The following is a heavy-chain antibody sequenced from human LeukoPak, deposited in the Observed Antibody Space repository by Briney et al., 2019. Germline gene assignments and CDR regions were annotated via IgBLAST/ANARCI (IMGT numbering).Heavy chain of an antibody. CDR1: GYSFTSCW. V-gene: IGHV5-51*01. CDR2: IYPGDSDT. Sequence: GESLKISCKGSGYSFTSCWIGWVRQMPGKGLEWMGIIYPGDSDTRYSPSFQGQVTISADKSISTAYLQWSSLKASDTAMYYCARRYYYDSSGYYYYFDYWGQGTLVTVSS. J-gene: IGHJ4*02. CDR3: ARRYYYDSSGYYYYFDY. D-gene: IGHD3-22*01.